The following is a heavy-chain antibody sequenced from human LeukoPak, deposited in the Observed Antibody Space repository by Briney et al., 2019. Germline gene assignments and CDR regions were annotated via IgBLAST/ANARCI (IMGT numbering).Heavy chain of an antibody. CDR2: IYYSGST. V-gene: IGHV4-39*07. D-gene: IGHD3-22*01. CDR3: ARIRSKYYYDSSGYYGFDY. Sequence: SETLSLTCTVSGGSISSSSYYWGWIRQPPGKGLEWIGSIYYSGSTYYNPSLKSRVTISVDTSKNQFSLKLSSVTAADTAVYYCARIRSKYYYDSSGYYGFDYWGQGTLVTVSS. CDR1: GGSISSSSYY. J-gene: IGHJ4*02.